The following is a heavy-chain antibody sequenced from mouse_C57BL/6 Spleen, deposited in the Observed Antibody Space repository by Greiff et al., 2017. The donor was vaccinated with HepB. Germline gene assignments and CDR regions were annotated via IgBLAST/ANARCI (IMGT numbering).Heavy chain of an antibody. J-gene: IGHJ2*01. CDR3: ARSYYGSSYGGVDY. CDR1: GFTFSDYG. CDR2: ISSGSSTI. Sequence: DVHLVESGGGLVKPGGSLKLSCAASGFTFSDYGMHWVRQAPEKGLEWVAYISSGSSTIYYADTVKGRFTISRDNAKNTLFLQMTSLRSEDTAMYYCARSYYGSSYGGVDYWGQGTTLTVSS. D-gene: IGHD1-1*01. V-gene: IGHV5-17*01.